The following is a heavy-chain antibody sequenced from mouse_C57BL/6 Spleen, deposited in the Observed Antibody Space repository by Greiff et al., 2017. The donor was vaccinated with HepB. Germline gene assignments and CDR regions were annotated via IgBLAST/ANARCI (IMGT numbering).Heavy chain of an antibody. Sequence: EVQLQQSGPELVKPGASVKISCKASGYTFTDYYMNWVKQSHGKSLEWIGDINPNNGGTSYNQKFKGKATLTVDKSSSTAYMELRSLTSEDSAVYYCARRDYDVPYAMDYWGQGTSVTVSS. V-gene: IGHV1-26*01. CDR3: ARRDYDVPYAMDY. CDR2: INPNNGGT. J-gene: IGHJ4*01. D-gene: IGHD2-4*01. CDR1: GYTFTDYY.